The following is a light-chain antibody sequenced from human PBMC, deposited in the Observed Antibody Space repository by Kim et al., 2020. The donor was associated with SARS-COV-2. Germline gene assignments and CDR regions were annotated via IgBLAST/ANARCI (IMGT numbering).Light chain of an antibody. CDR3: QQYGTSKGT. J-gene: IGKJ2*01. V-gene: IGKV3-20*01. Sequence: EIVLTQSPGTLSLSPGERATLSCRASQSVSSTYLAWYQQKPGQPPRLLIYGTSTKATGIPDRFSGSGSGTDFTLTISRLEPEDFAVYFCQQYGTSKGTFGQGTKLEI. CDR1: QSVSSTY. CDR2: GTS.